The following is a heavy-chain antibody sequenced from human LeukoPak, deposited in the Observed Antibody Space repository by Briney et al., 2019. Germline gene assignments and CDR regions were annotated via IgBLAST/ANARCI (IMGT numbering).Heavy chain of an antibody. V-gene: IGHV4-4*07. CDR1: GGSISSYY. CDR2: IYTSGST. J-gene: IGHJ5*02. D-gene: IGHD6-13*01. CDR3: ARDSSSSWKNWFDP. Sequence: PSETLSLTCTVSGGSISSYYWSWIRQPAGKGLEWIGRIYTSGSTNYNPSLKSRVTMSVDTSKNQFSLKLSSVTAADTAVYYCARDSSSSWKNWFDPWGQGTLVIVSS.